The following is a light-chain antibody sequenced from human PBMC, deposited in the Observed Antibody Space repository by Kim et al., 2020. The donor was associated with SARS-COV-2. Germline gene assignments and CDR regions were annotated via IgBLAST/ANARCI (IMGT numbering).Light chain of an antibody. CDR3: SALDSSRSAWV. Sequence: QTATPTCTGNSNIVGNQGAAWLQQHQGHPPKLLSYRNNNRPSGISERFSASRSGNTASLTITGLQPEDEADYYCSALDSSRSAWVFGGGTQLTVL. CDR2: RNN. V-gene: IGLV10-54*02. CDR1: SNIVGNQG. J-gene: IGLJ3*02.